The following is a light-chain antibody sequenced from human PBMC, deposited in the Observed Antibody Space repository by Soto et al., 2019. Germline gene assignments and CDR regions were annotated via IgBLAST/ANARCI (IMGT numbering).Light chain of an antibody. V-gene: IGLV2-14*01. CDR2: EVN. CDR3: SSFTTSATWV. Sequence: QSALTQPASVSGSPGQSITLSCTGTISDIGGYKYVSWYQQHPGKAPKLIIYEVNKRPSGVSNRFSGSKFGNTASLTISGLQAEDDSHFYCSSFTTSATWVFGGGTKLTVL. CDR1: ISDIGGYKY. J-gene: IGLJ3*02.